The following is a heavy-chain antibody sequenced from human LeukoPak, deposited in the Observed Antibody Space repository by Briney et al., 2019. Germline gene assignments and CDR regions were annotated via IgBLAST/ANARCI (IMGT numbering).Heavy chain of an antibody. V-gene: IGHV3-23*01. Sequence: GGSLRLSCAASGFTFSSYAMSWVRQAPGKGLEWVSAISGSGGSTYYADSVKGRFTISRDNSKNTLYLQMNSLRAEDTAVYYCAKAYYDSSGGNWFDPWGQGTLVTVSS. CDR1: GFTFSSYA. CDR2: ISGSGGST. CDR3: AKAYYDSSGGNWFDP. D-gene: IGHD3-22*01. J-gene: IGHJ5*02.